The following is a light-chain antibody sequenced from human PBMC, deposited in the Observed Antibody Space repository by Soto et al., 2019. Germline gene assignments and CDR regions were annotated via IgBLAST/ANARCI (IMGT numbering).Light chain of an antibody. Sequence: QSVLTQPPSASGTPGQRVTISCSGSSSNIGSNSVNWYQQLPGTAPKLLMYSSNQRPSGVPDRFSGCKYGTAASLAISGLQSEDEADESWAAWDDSLNGVVFGGGTKVTVL. CDR1: SSNIGSNS. CDR3: AAWDDSLNGVV. CDR2: SSN. J-gene: IGLJ2*01. V-gene: IGLV1-44*01.